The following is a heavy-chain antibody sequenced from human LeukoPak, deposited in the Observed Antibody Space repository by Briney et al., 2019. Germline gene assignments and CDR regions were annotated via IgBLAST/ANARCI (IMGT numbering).Heavy chain of an antibody. D-gene: IGHD4-17*01. Sequence: SETLSLTCAVYGGSFSGYYWSWIRQPPGKGLEWIGEINHSGSTNYNPSLKSRVTISGDTSKNQFSLKLSSVTAADTAVYYCARGQGTVTTRLGYFDLWGRGTLVTVSS. J-gene: IGHJ2*01. CDR1: GGSFSGYY. CDR3: ARGQGTVTTRLGYFDL. V-gene: IGHV4-34*01. CDR2: INHSGST.